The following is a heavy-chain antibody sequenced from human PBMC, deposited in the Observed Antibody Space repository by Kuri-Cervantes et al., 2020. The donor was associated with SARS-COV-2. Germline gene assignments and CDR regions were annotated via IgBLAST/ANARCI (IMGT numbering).Heavy chain of an antibody. CDR2: INHSGST. J-gene: IGHJ4*02. CDR1: GGSFSGYY. Sequence: GSLRLSCAVYGGSFSGYYWSWIRQPPGQGLEWIGEINHSGSTNYNPSLKSRVPISVDTSKNQFSLKLSSVTAADTAVYYCARDGYSSSWSPLDYWGQGTLVTVSS. CDR3: ARDGYSSSWSPLDY. D-gene: IGHD6-13*01. V-gene: IGHV4-34*01.